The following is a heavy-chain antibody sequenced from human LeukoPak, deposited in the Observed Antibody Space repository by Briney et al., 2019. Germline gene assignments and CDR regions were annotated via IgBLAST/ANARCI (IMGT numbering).Heavy chain of an antibody. J-gene: IGHJ4*02. CDR3: AREGQQPRGVDY. CDR1: GDSLSSGDYY. Sequence: SQTLSLTCTVSGDSLSSGDYYWSWIRQPPGKGLEWIGFIYYRGGTSYNPALKSRLSISVDTSENRFSLRLDSVTAADTAVYYCAREGQQPRGVDYWGQGTLVTVSS. D-gene: IGHD6-13*01. V-gene: IGHV4-30-4*01. CDR2: IYYRGGT.